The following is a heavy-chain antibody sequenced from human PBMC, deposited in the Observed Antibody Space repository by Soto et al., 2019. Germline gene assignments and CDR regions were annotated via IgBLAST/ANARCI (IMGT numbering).Heavy chain of an antibody. CDR2: ISGSAGDT. V-gene: IGHV3-23*01. J-gene: IGHJ4*01. CDR1: GLTFGSYV. CDR3: AGAFR. D-gene: IGHD3-3*02. Sequence: EVQLLESGGGLVQPGGSLRLSCVVSGLTFGSYVMSWVRQAPGKGLEWVSDISGSAGDTYYADSVKGRFTISTDNSKNTVFLQMNGLRAEDSAVYYCAGAFRWGHGTLVTVSS.